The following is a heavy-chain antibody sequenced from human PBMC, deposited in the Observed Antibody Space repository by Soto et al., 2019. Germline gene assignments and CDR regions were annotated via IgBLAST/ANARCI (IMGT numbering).Heavy chain of an antibody. J-gene: IGHJ4*02. D-gene: IGHD3-10*01. Sequence: GASVKVSCKASGYTFTGYYIHWVRQAPGQGPEWMGWINPNSGGTNYVQKFQGWVTMTRDTSISTAYMELSRLRPDDTAVYYCAREKDGTGNYTFDHWGQGSLVTVSS. CDR3: AREKDGTGNYTFDH. V-gene: IGHV1-2*04. CDR1: GYTFTGYY. CDR2: INPNSGGT.